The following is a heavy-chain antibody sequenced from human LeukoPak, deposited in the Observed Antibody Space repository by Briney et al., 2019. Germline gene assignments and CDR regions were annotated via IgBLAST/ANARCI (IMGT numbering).Heavy chain of an antibody. V-gene: IGHV4-38-2*02. Sequence: SETLSLTCAVSGYSISSGYYWGWIRQPPGQGLEWIGSIYHSGSTYYNPSLKSRVTISVDTSKNQLSLKLSSVTAADTAVYYCARDPNSSSWFHWFDPWGQGTLVTVSS. CDR1: GYSISSGYY. CDR3: ARDPNSSSWFHWFDP. J-gene: IGHJ5*02. D-gene: IGHD6-13*01. CDR2: IYHSGST.